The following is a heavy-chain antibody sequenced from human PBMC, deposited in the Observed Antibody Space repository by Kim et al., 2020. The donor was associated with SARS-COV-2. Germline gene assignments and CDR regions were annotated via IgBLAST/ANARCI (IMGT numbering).Heavy chain of an antibody. Sequence: GGSLRLSCAASGFTFSSYSMNWVRQAPGKGLEWVSYISSSSSTIYYADSVKGRFTISRDNAKNSLYLQMNSLRDEDTAVYYCARDPFYCSSTSCYFGAFDIWGQGTMVTVSS. CDR3: ARDPFYCSSTSCYFGAFDI. CDR2: ISSSSSTI. V-gene: IGHV3-48*02. D-gene: IGHD2-2*01. J-gene: IGHJ3*02. CDR1: GFTFSSYS.